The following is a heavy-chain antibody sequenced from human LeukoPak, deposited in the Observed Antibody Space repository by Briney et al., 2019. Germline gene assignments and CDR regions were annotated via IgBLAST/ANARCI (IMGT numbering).Heavy chain of an antibody. CDR2: ISAYNGNT. CDR3: ARSMLRYSDWSRTPSFDP. V-gene: IGHV1-18*01. J-gene: IGHJ5*02. D-gene: IGHD3-9*01. CDR1: GYTFTSYG. Sequence: ASVKVSCKASGYTFTSYGISWVRQAPGQGLEWMGWISAYNGNTNYAQKLQGRVTMTTDTSTSTAYMELRSLRSDDTAVYYCARSMLRYSDWSRTPSFDPWGQGTLVTVSS.